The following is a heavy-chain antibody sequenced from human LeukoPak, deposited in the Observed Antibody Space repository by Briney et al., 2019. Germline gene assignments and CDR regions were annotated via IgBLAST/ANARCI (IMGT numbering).Heavy chain of an antibody. J-gene: IGHJ5*02. D-gene: IGHD5-12*01. V-gene: IGHV4-39*01. CDR2: IYYSGST. Sequence: PSETLSLTCTVSGGSISSSSYYWGWIRQPPGKGLEWIGSIYYSGSTYYNPSLKSRVTISVDTSKNQFSLKLSSVTAADTAVYYCAMGGYDLYNWFDPWGQGTLVTVSS. CDR1: GGSISSSSYY. CDR3: AMGGYDLYNWFDP.